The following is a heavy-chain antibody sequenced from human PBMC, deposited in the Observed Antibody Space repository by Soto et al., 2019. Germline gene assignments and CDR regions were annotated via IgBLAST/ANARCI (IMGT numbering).Heavy chain of an antibody. Sequence: LETLSLTCTVSRGSISSGTNYCAWISQHPGKGLAWIANIYYSVSTFYNPSLKSRVTISLDTSKNQFSLKLRSVPAADTAVYYCARHEAGWYFDSWGQGTLVTVSS. CDR3: ARHEAGWYFDS. CDR1: RGSISSGTNY. V-gene: IGHV4-39*01. CDR2: IYYSVST. D-gene: IGHD6-25*01. J-gene: IGHJ4*02.